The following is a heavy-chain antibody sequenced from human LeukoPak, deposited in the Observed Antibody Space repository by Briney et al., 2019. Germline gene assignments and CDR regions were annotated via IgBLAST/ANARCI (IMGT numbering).Heavy chain of an antibody. V-gene: IGHV4-31*03. CDR1: GGSISSGGYY. CDR3: ARICEQVNTATVFDS. D-gene: IGHD5-18*01. Sequence: NASETLSLTCTVSGGSISSGGYYWSWIRQHPGKGLEWIGYIYYSGSTYYNPSLKSRVTISVDTSKNQFSLKLSSVTAADTAVYYCARICEQVNTATVFDSWGQGTLVAVSS. J-gene: IGHJ4*02. CDR2: IYYSGST.